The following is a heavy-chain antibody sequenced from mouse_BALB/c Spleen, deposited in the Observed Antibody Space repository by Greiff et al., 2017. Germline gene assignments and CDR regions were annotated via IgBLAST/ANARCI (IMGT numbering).Heavy chain of an antibody. CDR3: ARGAEYYGSSYECFDV. CDR2: ISDGGSYT. V-gene: IGHV5-4*02. D-gene: IGHD1-1*01. Sequence: VKVVESGGGLVKPGGSLKLSCAASGFTFSDYYMYWVRQTPEKRLEWVATISDGGSYTSYPDSVKGRFTISRDNAKNNLYLQMSSLKSEDTAMYYCARGAEYYGSSYECFDVWGAGTTVTVSS. J-gene: IGHJ1*01. CDR1: GFTFSDYY.